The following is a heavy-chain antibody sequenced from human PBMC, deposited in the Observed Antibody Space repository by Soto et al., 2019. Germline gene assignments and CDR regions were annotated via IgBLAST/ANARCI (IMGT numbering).Heavy chain of an antibody. CDR3: ARDSYYDSSGYYGWFDP. Sequence: PGGSLRLSCAASGFTLSSYGMHWVRQAPGKGLEWVAVIWYDGSNKYYAGSVKGRFTISRDNSKNTLYLQMNSLRAEDTAVYYCARDSYYDSSGYYGWFDPWGQGTLVTVSS. D-gene: IGHD3-22*01. J-gene: IGHJ5*02. CDR1: GFTLSSYG. CDR2: IWYDGSNK. V-gene: IGHV3-33*01.